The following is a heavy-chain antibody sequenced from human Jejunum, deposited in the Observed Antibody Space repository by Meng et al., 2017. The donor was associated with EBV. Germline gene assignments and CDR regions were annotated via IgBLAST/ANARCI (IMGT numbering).Heavy chain of an antibody. J-gene: IGHJ4*02. Sequence: QVQLLQCGSELKKAGASMKVACWSAGYNFTSYPMHWVRQAPGQGLEWMGWNNTNTGDPTYAQGFTVRFVFSLDTSVSTAYLQISSLKTEDTAVDYCARGGESWYDDDYWGQGTLVTVSS. CDR3: ARGGESWYDDDY. CDR1: GYNFTSYP. D-gene: IGHD6-13*01. CDR2: NNTNTGDP. V-gene: IGHV7-4-1*02.